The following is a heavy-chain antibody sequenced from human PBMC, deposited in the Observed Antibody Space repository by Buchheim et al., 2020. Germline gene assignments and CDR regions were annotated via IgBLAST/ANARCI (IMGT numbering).Heavy chain of an antibody. CDR2: LSGTGGST. CDR3: AKMEGGLTVTMCPDY. V-gene: IGHV3-23*01. Sequence: EVQLLESGGGLVQPGGSLRLSCAASGFTFSSYAMSWVRQAPGKGLEWVSTLSGTGGSTYYADSVKGRVTIYRDNSKNTLYLHMNSLRAEDTAVYYCAKMEGGLTVTMCPDYWGQGTL. J-gene: IGHJ4*02. D-gene: IGHD4-17*01. CDR1: GFTFSSYA.